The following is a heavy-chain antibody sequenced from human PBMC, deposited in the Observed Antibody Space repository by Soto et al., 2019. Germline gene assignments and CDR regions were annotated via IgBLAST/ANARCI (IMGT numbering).Heavy chain of an antibody. D-gene: IGHD3-3*01. CDR3: ARDRSVYYDFWSGYYYYGMDV. J-gene: IGHJ6*02. V-gene: IGHV1-18*01. CDR2: ISAYNGNT. Sequence: ASVKVSSKASGYTFTSYGISWVRQAPGQGLEWMGWISAYNGNTNYAQKLQGRVTMTTDTSTSTAYMELRSLRSDDTAVYYCARDRSVYYDFWSGYYYYGMDVWGQGTTVTVSS. CDR1: GYTFTSYG.